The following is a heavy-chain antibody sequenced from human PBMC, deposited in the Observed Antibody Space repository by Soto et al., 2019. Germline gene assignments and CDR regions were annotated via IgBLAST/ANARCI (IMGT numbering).Heavy chain of an antibody. D-gene: IGHD3-22*01. V-gene: IGHV4-59*01. Sequence: PSETLSLTGTVSGGSISSYYWSWIRQPPGKGLGWIGYIYYSGSTNYNPSLKRRVTISVDTSKNQFSLNLSSVTAAGAAVYYCARKRGYYCQSSGYHPYLDYWGQGTLVTVSS. J-gene: IGHJ4*02. CDR2: IYYSGST. CDR1: GGSISSYY. CDR3: ARKRGYYCQSSGYHPYLDY.